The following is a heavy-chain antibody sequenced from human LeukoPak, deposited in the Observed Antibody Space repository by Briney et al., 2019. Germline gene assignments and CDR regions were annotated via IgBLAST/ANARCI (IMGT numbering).Heavy chain of an antibody. CDR2: IYTSGST. V-gene: IGHV4-4*07. CDR3: ARDSITIFGVVITFDY. CDR1: GGSISSYY. Sequence: SETLSLTCTGSGGSISSYYWSWIRQPAGKGLEWIGRIYTSGSTNYNPSLKSRVTMSVDTSKNQFSLKLSSMTAADTAVYYCARDSITIFGVVITFDYWGQGTLVTVSS. J-gene: IGHJ4*02. D-gene: IGHD3-3*01.